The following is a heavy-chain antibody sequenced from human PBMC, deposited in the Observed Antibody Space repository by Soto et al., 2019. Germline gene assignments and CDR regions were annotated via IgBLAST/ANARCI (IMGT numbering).Heavy chain of an antibody. J-gene: IGHJ5*02. CDR1: GFRFSEHA. Sequence: PGGSLRLSCNCSGFRFSEHAMTWARQAPGKGLEWVGFIRNTPYGGTTDYAASVRGRFTISRDDSASIAYLQMNSLKTEDSGLYYCSRGGFGYYGPWGPGTLVTVSS. CDR3: SRGGFGYYGP. D-gene: IGHD2-2*03. V-gene: IGHV3-49*04. CDR2: IRNTPYGGTT.